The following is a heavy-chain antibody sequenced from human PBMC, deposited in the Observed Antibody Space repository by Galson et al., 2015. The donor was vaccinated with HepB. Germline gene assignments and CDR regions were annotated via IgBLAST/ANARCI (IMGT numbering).Heavy chain of an antibody. D-gene: IGHD2-2*01. V-gene: IGHV6-1*01. CDR2: TYYRSQRYN. J-gene: IGHJ5*02. CDR1: GDSVSSSSAA. CDR3: GKDESGYAARGIWFDP. Sequence: CAISGDSVSSSSAAWNWIMHSPSRGLEWLGRTYYRSQRYNEYAASVKGGIKNNAATSKNQFSLELNSVSPQDTAVYCCGKDESGYAARGIWFDPWGQGTRVTV.